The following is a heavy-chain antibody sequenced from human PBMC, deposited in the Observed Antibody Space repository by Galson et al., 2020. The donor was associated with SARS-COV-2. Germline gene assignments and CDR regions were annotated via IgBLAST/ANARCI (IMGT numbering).Heavy chain of an antibody. CDR3: AMDSSSSGYYYGMDV. V-gene: IGHV3-7*03. Sequence: GESLKISCAASGFTFSSYWMSWVRQAPGKGLEWVANIKQDGSEKYYVDSVKGRFTISRDNAKNSLYLQMNSLRAEDTAVYYCAMDSSSSGYYYGMDVWGQGTTVTVSS. CDR2: IKQDGSEK. CDR1: GFTFSSYW. J-gene: IGHJ6*02. D-gene: IGHD6-13*01.